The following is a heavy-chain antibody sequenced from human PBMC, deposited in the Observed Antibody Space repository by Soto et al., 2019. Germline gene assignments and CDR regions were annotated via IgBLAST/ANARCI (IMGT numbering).Heavy chain of an antibody. CDR3: ARDLHGDPYY. J-gene: IGHJ4*02. CDR1: GYTFTSYG. D-gene: IGHD4-17*01. CDR2: FSAYNGNT. V-gene: IGHV1-18*01. Sequence: QVQLVQSGAEVKKPGASVKVSCKASGYTFTSYGISWVRQAPGQGLEWMGWFSAYNGNTNYAQKLQGRVTMTTDTPTSIAYMELRGVRSDDTSVYYFARDLHGDPYYWGQGTLVTVS.